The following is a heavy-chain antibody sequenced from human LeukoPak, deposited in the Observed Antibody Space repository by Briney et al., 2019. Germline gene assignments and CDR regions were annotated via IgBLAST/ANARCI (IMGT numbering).Heavy chain of an antibody. CDR1: GYTFTSYG. Sequence: ASVKVSCKASGYTFTSYGISWVRQAPGQGLEWMGWINPNSGGTNYAQKFQGRVTMTRDTSISTAYMELSRLRSDDTAVYYCARATYCSSTSCPQRWFDPWGQGTLVTVSS. CDR3: ARATYCSSTSCPQRWFDP. J-gene: IGHJ5*02. D-gene: IGHD2-2*01. V-gene: IGHV1-2*02. CDR2: INPNSGGT.